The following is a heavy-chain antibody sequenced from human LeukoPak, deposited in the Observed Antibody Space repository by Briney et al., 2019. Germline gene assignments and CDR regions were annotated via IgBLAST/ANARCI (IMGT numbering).Heavy chain of an antibody. V-gene: IGHV3-23*01. D-gene: IGHD2-8*01. Sequence: GGSLRLSCAASGFTFSSNAMSWVRQAPGKGLEWVSGIGVVTTNTYYADSVKGRFTVSRDNPKNTLHLKMNSLRDDDTAVYYCAKSSAYANSFFDYWGQGTLVTVSS. J-gene: IGHJ4*02. CDR3: AKSSAYANSFFDY. CDR1: GFTFSSNA. CDR2: IGVVTTNT.